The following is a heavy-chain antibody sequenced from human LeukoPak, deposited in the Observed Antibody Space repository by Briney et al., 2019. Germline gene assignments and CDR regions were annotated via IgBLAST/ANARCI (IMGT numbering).Heavy chain of an antibody. J-gene: IGHJ1*01. CDR2: IWYDGSNK. CDR3: ARGPYYDSSGYYHAEYFQH. CDR1: GFTFSSYG. D-gene: IGHD3-22*01. V-gene: IGHV3-33*01. Sequence: PGRSLRLSCAASGFTFSSYGMHWVRQAPGKGLEWVAVIWYDGSNKYYADSVEGRFTISRDNSKNTLYLQMNSLRAEDTAVYYCARGPYYDSSGYYHAEYFQHWGQGTLVTVSS.